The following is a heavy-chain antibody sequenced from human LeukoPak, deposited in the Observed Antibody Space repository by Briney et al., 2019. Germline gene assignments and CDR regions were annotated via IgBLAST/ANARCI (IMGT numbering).Heavy chain of an antibody. CDR1: GTSFTSYY. Sequence: SETLSLTCGVSGTSFTSYYWSWIRQTPGKGLEWIGEVNHSGYTNMNPSLKSRVAISVDTSKNQFSLMMTSVTAADTAVYFCARMTTGHDYWGQGTLVTVSS. CDR3: ARMTTGHDY. J-gene: IGHJ4*02. CDR2: VNHSGYT. D-gene: IGHD4-17*01. V-gene: IGHV4-34*01.